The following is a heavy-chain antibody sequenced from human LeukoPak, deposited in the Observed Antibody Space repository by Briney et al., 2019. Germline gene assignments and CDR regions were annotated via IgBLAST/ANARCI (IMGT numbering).Heavy chain of an antibody. Sequence: LAGGSLRLSCAASGFTFSSYAMSWVRQAPGKGLEWVSAISGSGGSTYYADSVKGRFTISRDNPKNTLYLQMNSLRAEDTAVYYCAKDQTDSSTSRRGYFDYWGQGTLVTVSS. CDR3: AKDQTDSSTSRRGYFDY. CDR1: GFTFSSYA. D-gene: IGHD3-22*01. CDR2: ISGSGGST. V-gene: IGHV3-23*01. J-gene: IGHJ4*02.